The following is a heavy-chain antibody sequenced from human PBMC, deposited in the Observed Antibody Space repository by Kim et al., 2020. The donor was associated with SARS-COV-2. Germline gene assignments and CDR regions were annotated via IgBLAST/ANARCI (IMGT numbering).Heavy chain of an antibody. J-gene: IGHJ6*02. CDR3: AKGAAYYYHYGMDV. Sequence: DPGRGRFTTSRDKSKTTQFLQMNSLRAEDTAVYYCAKGAAYYYHYGMDVWGQGTTVTVSS. V-gene: IGHV3-23*01. D-gene: IGHD6-13*01.